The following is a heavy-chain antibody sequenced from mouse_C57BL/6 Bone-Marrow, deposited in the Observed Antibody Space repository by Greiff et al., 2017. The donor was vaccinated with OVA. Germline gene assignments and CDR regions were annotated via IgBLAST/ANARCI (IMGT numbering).Heavy chain of an antibody. CDR2: IDPNSGGT. CDR3: ARLRTTMVTTSRAY. V-gene: IGHV1-72*01. Sequence: QVHVKQPGAELVKPGASVKLSCKASGYTFTSYWMHWVKQRPGRGLEWIGRIDPNSGGTKYNEKFKSKATLTVDKPSSTAYMQLSSLTSEDSAVYYCARLRTTMVTTSRAYWGQGTLVTVSA. D-gene: IGHD2-2*01. J-gene: IGHJ3*01. CDR1: GYTFTSYW.